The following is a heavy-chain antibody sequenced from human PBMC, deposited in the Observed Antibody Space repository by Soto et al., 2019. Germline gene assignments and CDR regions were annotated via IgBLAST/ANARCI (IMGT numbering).Heavy chain of an antibody. Sequence: SETLSLTCAVYRVSFSGYYWSWIRQPPGKGLEWIGEINHSGSTNYNPSLKSRVTISVDTSKNQFSLKLSSVTAADTAVYYCARNRIRVWFGELSYFDPWGQGTLVTVS. D-gene: IGHD3-10*01. CDR1: RVSFSGYY. CDR2: INHSGST. V-gene: IGHV4-34*01. J-gene: IGHJ5*02. CDR3: ARNRIRVWFGELSYFDP.